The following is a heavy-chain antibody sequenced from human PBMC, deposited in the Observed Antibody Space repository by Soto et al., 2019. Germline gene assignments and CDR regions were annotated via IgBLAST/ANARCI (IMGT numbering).Heavy chain of an antibody. CDR3: ARTSSIETVHYYGTDV. CDR2: ISSGAFTI. CDR1: GFAFRDYE. J-gene: IGHJ6*02. V-gene: IGHV3-48*03. D-gene: IGHD2-15*01. Sequence: PGGSLRLSCIWSGFAFRDYEMNWVRQAPGKGLEWVAYISSGAFTIYYADSVRGRFTVSRDNAKNSLYLQMNSLRDEDAAVYYCARTSSIETVHYYGTDVWGQGTTVTVSS.